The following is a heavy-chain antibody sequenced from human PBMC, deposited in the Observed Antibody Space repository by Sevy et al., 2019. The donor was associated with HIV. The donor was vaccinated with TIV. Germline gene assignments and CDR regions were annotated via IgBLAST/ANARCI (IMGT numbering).Heavy chain of an antibody. CDR3: ARDPSRAAESWFDP. D-gene: IGHD6-13*01. V-gene: IGHV1-2*02. CDR1: GYTFTDYY. Sequence: ASVKVSCKASGYTFTDYYMYWVRQAPGQGLEWMGWINPNSGGTNYAQKFQGRVTMTRDTSISTAYMELSRLRSDATAMYYCARDPSRAAESWFDPWGQGTLVTVSS. J-gene: IGHJ5*02. CDR2: INPNSGGT.